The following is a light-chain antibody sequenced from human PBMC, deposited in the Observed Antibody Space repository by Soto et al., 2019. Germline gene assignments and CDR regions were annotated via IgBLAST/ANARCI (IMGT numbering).Light chain of an antibody. CDR3: SSYTSSSVV. CDR1: SSDVGGYNY. CDR2: EVS. J-gene: IGLJ2*01. V-gene: IGLV2-14*01. Sequence: QSALTQPASVSGSPGQSITISCTGTSSDVGGYNYVSWYQQHPGKAPKLMIYEVSNRPSGVSKRFSGSKSGKTASLNISGLQAEDEADYYCSSYTSSSVVFGGGTKLTV.